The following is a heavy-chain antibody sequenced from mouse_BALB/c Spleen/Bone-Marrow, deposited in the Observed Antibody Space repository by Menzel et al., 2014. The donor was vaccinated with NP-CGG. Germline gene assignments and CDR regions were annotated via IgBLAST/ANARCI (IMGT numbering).Heavy chain of an antibody. J-gene: IGHJ1*01. CDR3: ARRGSNHWYFDV. CDR2: ISSGSSTI. Sequence: EVKVVGSGGGLVQPGGSRKLSCAASGFTFSSFGMHWVRQAPEKGLEWVAYISSGSSTIYYADTVKGRFTISRDNPKNTLFLQMTSLRSEDTAMYYCARRGSNHWYFDVWGAGTTVTVSS. V-gene: IGHV5-17*02. D-gene: IGHD1-1*01. CDR1: GFTFSSFG.